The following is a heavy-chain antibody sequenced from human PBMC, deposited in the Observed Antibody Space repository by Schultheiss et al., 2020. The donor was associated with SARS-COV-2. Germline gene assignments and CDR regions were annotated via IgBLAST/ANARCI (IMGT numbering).Heavy chain of an antibody. CDR2: INPSGGST. J-gene: IGHJ6*02. V-gene: IGHV1-46*01. Sequence: ASVKVSCKASGGTFSSYAISWVRQAPGQGLEWMGIINPSGGSTSYAQKFQGRVTITRDTSASTAYMELSSLRSEDTAVYYCARAMGGGSPLDVWGQGTTVTVSS. D-gene: IGHD2-15*01. CDR3: ARAMGGGSPLDV. CDR1: GGTFSSYA.